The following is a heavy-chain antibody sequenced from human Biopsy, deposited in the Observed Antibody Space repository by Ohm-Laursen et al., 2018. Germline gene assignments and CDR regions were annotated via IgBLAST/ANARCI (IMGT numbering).Heavy chain of an antibody. CDR1: GGSIRSNGFY. J-gene: IGHJ5*02. CDR2: ISYRGTP. Sequence: TLSLTCTVSGGSIRSNGFYWGWIRQPPGKGLEWIGSISYRGTPSYNPSLKSRVAISVDTSKNQLSLSLNSVTAADTAVFYCARLRGGVVINYSWFDPWGQGILVTVSS. CDR3: ARLRGGVVINYSWFDP. D-gene: IGHD3-3*01. V-gene: IGHV4-39*01.